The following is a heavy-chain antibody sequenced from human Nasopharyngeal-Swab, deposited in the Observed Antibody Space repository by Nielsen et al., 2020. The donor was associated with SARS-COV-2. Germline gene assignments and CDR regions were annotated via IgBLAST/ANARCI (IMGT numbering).Heavy chain of an antibody. J-gene: IGHJ5*02. Sequence: ASVKVSCKASGYTFTRYYIHWVRQDPGQGLEWMGIINPGGGSARYSQNFQGRVTMPRDTSTSTVYMALSSLRSEDTAVYYCARGGDPREVVAATDCFDPWGQGTLVTVSS. CDR2: INPGGGSA. V-gene: IGHV1-46*01. CDR3: ARGGDPREVVAATDCFDP. CDR1: GYTFTRYY. D-gene: IGHD2-15*01.